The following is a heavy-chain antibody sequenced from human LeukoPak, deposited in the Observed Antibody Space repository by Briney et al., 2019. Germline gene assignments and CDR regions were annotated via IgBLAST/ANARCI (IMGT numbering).Heavy chain of an antibody. D-gene: IGHD3/OR15-3a*01. CDR2: FYHSGNT. V-gene: IGHV4-30-2*01. CDR1: GGSISGGGYS. CDR3: ASHKRGQGV. Sequence: SETLSLTCAVSGGSISGGGYSWSWIRQPPGKGLEWIVYFYHSGNTYYNPSLKSRVTISIDRSKNQFSLKLSSVTAADTAVYYCASHKRGQGVWGQGTTVTVSS. J-gene: IGHJ6*02.